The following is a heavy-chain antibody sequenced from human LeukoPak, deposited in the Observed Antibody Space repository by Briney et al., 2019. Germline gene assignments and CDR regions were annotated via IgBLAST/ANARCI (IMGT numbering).Heavy chain of an antibody. CDR3: ARGRKPRYCSGGSCYYYYYYMDV. CDR2: MNPNSGNT. Sequence: GSSVKVSCKASGGTFSSYAISWVRQATGQGLEWMGWMNPNSGNTGYAQKFQGRVTMTRNTSISTAYMELSSLRSEDTAVYYCARGRKPRYCSGGSCYYYYYYMDVWGKGTTVTVSS. D-gene: IGHD2-15*01. V-gene: IGHV1-8*02. J-gene: IGHJ6*03. CDR1: GGTFSSYA.